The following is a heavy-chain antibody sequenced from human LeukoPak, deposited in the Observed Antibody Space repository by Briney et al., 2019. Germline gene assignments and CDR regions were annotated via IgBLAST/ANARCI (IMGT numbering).Heavy chain of an antibody. CDR2: ITDSGDGT. CDR1: GFTFSSSA. CDR3: AKVDSGSYYPASDAFDI. D-gene: IGHD1-26*01. J-gene: IGHJ3*02. Sequence: GGSLRLSCAASGFTFSSSAMSWVRQAPGKGLEWVSSITDSGDGTYYADSVKGRFTISRDDSKNTLYLQMNSLRAEDTAVYYCAKVDSGSYYPASDAFDIWGQGTMVTVSS. V-gene: IGHV3-23*01.